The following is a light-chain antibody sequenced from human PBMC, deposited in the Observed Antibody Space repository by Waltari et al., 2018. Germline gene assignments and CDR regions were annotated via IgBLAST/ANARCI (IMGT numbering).Light chain of an antibody. Sequence: QSVLTQPPSVSAAPGQKVTISCSGSSSNIGNHYVSWSQQLPGTAPKRLIYDNNKRPEGIPDRVSGSKAGTSATLGITGRQTGDEADYYCGTWDSSLSVYVFGTGTKVTVL. J-gene: IGLJ1*01. CDR2: DNN. CDR3: GTWDSSLSVYV. V-gene: IGLV1-51*01. CDR1: SSNIGNHY.